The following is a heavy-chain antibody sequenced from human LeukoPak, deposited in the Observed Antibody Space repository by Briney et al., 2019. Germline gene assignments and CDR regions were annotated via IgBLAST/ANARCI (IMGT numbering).Heavy chain of an antibody. D-gene: IGHD2-15*01. Sequence: GGSLRLSCAASGFTFSSYWMTWVRQAPGEGLEWVANIRQDGGEKNYVDSVKGRFTISRDNAKNSLYLQMNSLRAEDTAVYYCARQHCSGGDCYFFDWGQGTLVTVSS. CDR3: ARQHCSGGDCYFFD. J-gene: IGHJ4*02. V-gene: IGHV3-7*03. CDR2: IRQDGGEK. CDR1: GFTFSSYW.